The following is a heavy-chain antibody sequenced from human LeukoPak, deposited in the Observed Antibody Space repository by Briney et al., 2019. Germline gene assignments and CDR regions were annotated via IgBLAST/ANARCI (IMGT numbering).Heavy chain of an antibody. CDR3: ARGGRYFDWLLNLPFGY. Sequence: SETLSLTCAVYGGSFSGYYWSWIRQPPGKGLEWIGEINHSGSTNYNPSLKSRVTISVDTSKNQFSLKLSSVTAADTAVYYCARGGRYFDWLLNLPFGYWGQGTLVTVSS. J-gene: IGHJ4*02. CDR2: INHSGST. CDR1: GGSFSGYY. D-gene: IGHD3-9*01. V-gene: IGHV4-34*01.